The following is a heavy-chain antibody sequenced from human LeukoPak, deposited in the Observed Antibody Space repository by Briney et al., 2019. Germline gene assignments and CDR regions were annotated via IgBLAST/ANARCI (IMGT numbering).Heavy chain of an antibody. J-gene: IGHJ4*02. CDR1: GFTFSGYA. CDR3: ARTYDFWSGSYYFDY. Sequence: PGGSLRLSCAASGFTFSGYAMSWVRQAPEKGLEWVSGMSASGGNTYFADSVKGRFTISRDNSKNTLFLQMNSLRADDTAVYYCARTYDFWSGSYYFDYWGQGTLVTVSS. V-gene: IGHV3-23*01. D-gene: IGHD3-3*01. CDR2: MSASGGNT.